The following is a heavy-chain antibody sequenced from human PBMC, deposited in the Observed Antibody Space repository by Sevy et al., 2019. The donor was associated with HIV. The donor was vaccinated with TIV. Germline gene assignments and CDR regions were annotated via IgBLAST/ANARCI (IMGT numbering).Heavy chain of an antibody. CDR2: IRGNGVST. Sequence: GGSLRLSCAASGFTFSDAIMTWGRQAPGKGLEWVSSIRGNGVSTYYADSVKGRFTISSDNSKNTLYLQMNSLRVEDTAIYYCAKGSSATGYDPWGQGTLVTVSS. J-gene: IGHJ5*02. D-gene: IGHD2-15*01. V-gene: IGHV3-23*01. CDR3: AKGSSATGYDP. CDR1: GFTFSDAI.